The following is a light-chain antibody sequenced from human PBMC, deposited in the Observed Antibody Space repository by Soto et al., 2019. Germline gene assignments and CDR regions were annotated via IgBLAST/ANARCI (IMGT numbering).Light chain of an antibody. V-gene: IGKV3-20*01. CDR3: QQYGSSPLT. J-gene: IGKJ4*01. CDR2: GAS. Sequence: EIVLTRSPGSVSWSRGEGGTVACRASQSVSSSYLAWYQQKPGQAPRLLIYGASSRATGIPDRFSGSGSGTDFTLTISRLEPEDFAVYYCQQYGSSPLTFGGGTKVDIK. CDR1: QSVSSSY.